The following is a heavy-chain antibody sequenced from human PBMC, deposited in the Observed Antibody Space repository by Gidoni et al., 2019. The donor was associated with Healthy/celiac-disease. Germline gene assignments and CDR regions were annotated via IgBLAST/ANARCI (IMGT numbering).Heavy chain of an antibody. CDR2: IRYDGSKK. D-gene: IGHD1-26*01. J-gene: IGHJ6*02. V-gene: IGHV3-30*02. CDR3: AKDQCGGATSHYYYGMDV. CDR1: GVTCSSYG. Sequence: QVQLVESGGGVVQPGRSLRLSCAASGVTCSSYGMHWVRQAPGKGLEWVAFIRYDGSKKYYADSVKGRFTISRDNSKNTLYLQMNSLRAEDTAVYYCAKDQCGGATSHYYYGMDVWGQWTTVTVSS.